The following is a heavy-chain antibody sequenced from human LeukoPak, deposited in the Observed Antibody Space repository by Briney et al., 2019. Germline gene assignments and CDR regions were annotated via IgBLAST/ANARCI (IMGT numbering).Heavy chain of an antibody. J-gene: IGHJ4*02. V-gene: IGHV4-4*07. CDR1: GGSLSSYY. CDR2: IYTSGST. D-gene: IGHD6-13*01. CDR3: ARDNLPIAGGYYLDY. Sequence: PSETLSLTCTVSGGSLSSYYWSWIRQPAGKGLEWIGRIYTSGSTNYNPSLKSRVTMSVDTSKNQFSLKLSSVTAADTAVYYCARDNLPIAGGYYLDYWGQGTLVTVSS.